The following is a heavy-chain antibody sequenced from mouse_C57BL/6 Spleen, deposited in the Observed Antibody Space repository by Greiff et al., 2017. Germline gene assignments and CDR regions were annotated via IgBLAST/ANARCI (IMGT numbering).Heavy chain of an antibody. J-gene: IGHJ1*03. Sequence: EVKLVESEGGLVQPGSSMKLSCTASGFTFSDYYMAWVRQVPEKGLEWVANINYDGSSTYYLDSLKSRFIISRDNAKNILYLQMSSLKSEDTATYYCARDRGYGNNWYFDVWGTGTTVTVSS. V-gene: IGHV5-16*01. D-gene: IGHD2-10*02. CDR2: INYDGSST. CDR1: GFTFSDYY. CDR3: ARDRGYGNNWYFDV.